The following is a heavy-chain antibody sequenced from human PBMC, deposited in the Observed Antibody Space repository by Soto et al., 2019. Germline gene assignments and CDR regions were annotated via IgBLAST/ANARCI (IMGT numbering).Heavy chain of an antibody. J-gene: IGHJ4*02. CDR1: GFSFGSYA. CDR2: ISGSDGKT. CDR3: ARWSYLDY. V-gene: IGHV3-23*01. Sequence: PGGSLRLSCAASGFSFGSYALSWVRQAPGKGLEWVSTISGSDGKTFYADSVKGRFSIFRDTSQNTLYLQMNSLRADDTAIYYCARWSYLDYWGQGTRVTVSS. D-gene: IGHD3-3*01.